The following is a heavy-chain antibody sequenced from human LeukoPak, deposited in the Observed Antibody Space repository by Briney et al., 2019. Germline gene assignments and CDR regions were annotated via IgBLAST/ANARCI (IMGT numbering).Heavy chain of an antibody. CDR3: ARHFLGELPDMDV. CDR2: IDPSDSYT. V-gene: IGHV5-10-1*01. D-gene: IGHD1-26*01. J-gene: IGHJ6*02. Sequence: GASVKVSCKASGGTFSSYAISWVRQMPGKGLEWMGRIDPSDSYTKCSPSFQGHVTISGDESISTAYLQWSSLKASDTAMYYCARHFLGELPDMDVWGQGTTVTVSS. CDR1: GGTFSSYA.